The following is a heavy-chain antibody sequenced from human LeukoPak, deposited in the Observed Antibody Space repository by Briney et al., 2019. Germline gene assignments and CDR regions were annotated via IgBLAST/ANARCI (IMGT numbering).Heavy chain of an antibody. CDR2: ISAYNGNT. V-gene: IGHV1-18*01. D-gene: IGHD2-15*01. Sequence: ASVKVSCKASGYTFTSYGISWVRQAPGQGLEWMGWISAYNGNTNYAQKLQGRVTMTTDTATSTAYMELRSLKSDDTAVYYCGRVLRIVVVVAASDYWGQGTLVTVSS. CDR1: GYTFTSYG. CDR3: GRVLRIVVVVAASDY. J-gene: IGHJ4*02.